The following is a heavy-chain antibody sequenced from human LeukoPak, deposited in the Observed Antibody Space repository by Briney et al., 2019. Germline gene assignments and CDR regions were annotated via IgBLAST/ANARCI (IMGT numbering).Heavy chain of an antibody. CDR2: ISAYNGNT. CDR3: ARARRIQLWSSYNWFDP. V-gene: IGHV1-18*01. CDR1: GYIFTSYG. D-gene: IGHD5-18*01. Sequence: GASVKVSCKASGYIFTSYGISWVRQAPGQGLEWMGWISAYNGNTNYAQKLQGRVTMTTDTSTSTAYMELRSLRSDDTAVYYCARARRIQLWSSYNWFDPWGQGTLVTVSS. J-gene: IGHJ5*02.